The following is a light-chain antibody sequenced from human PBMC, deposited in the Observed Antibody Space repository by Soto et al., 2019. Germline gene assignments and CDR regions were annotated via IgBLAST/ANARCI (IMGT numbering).Light chain of an antibody. J-gene: IGKJ4*02. V-gene: IGKV1-6*01. Sequence: AIQMTQSPSSLSASVGDRVTITCRASQGTRNDLGWYQQRPGKAPKLLIYAASSLQSGVPSRFSGSGSGTDFTLTISSLQPEDFASYYCLQDYNYPLTFGGGTKVEIK. CDR2: AAS. CDR3: LQDYNYPLT. CDR1: QGTRND.